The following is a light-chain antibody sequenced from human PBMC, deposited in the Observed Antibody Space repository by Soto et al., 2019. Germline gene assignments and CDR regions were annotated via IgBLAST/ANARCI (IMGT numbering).Light chain of an antibody. Sequence: QSVLTQPASVSGSPGQSITISCTGTSSDVGSYNLVSWYQQHPTKAPKLMIYEVSERPSGVSNRFSGSKSDNTASLTISGLQAEDEADYYCCSYAGSSTLAVFGGGTQRPSS. CDR1: SSDVGSYNL. J-gene: IGLJ7*01. V-gene: IGLV2-23*02. CDR2: EVS. CDR3: CSYAGSSTLAV.